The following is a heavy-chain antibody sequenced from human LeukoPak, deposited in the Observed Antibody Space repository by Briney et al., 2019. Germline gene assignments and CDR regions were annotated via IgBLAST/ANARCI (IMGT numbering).Heavy chain of an antibody. CDR2: IIPIFGTA. CDR1: GYTFTSYG. J-gene: IGHJ3*02. Sequence: ASVKVSCKASGYTFTSYGISWVRQAPGQGLEWMGGIIPIFGTANYAQKFQGRVTITADESTSTAYLELSSLRSEDTAVYYCARGRPDDAFDIWGQGTMVTVSS. V-gene: IGHV1-69*13. CDR3: ARGRPDDAFDI.